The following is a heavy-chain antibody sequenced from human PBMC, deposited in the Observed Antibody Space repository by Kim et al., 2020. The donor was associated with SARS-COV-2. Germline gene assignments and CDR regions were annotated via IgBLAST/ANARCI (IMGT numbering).Heavy chain of an antibody. J-gene: IGHJ6*02. CDR3: ARQNCGGDCFYYYYYGMDV. Sequence: SRVTISVDTSKNQFSLKLSSVTAADTAVYYCARQNCGGDCFYYYYYGMDVWGQGTTVTVSS. D-gene: IGHD2-21*01. V-gene: IGHV4-61*07.